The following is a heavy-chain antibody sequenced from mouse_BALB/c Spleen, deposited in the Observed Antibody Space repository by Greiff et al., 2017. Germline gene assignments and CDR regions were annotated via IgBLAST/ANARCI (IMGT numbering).Heavy chain of an antibody. CDR1: GFSLTSYG. J-gene: IGHJ3*01. CDR2: IWAGGST. CDR3: ARACYGNAWFAY. D-gene: IGHD2-10*01. V-gene: IGHV2-9*02. Sequence: QVQLKESGPGLVAPSQTLSITCTVSGFSLTSYGVHWVRQPPGKGLEWLGVIWAGGSTNYNSALMSRLSISENNSKSQVFLKMNSLQTDDTAMYCCARACYGNAWFAYWGQGTLVTVSA.